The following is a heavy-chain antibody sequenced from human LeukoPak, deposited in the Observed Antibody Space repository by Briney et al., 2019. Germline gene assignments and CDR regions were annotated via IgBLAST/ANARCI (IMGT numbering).Heavy chain of an antibody. V-gene: IGHV3-9*01. Sequence: GRSLRLSCAASGFTFDDYAMHWVRQAPGKGLEWVSGISWNSGSIGYADSVKGRFTISRDNAKNSLYLQMNSLRAEDTALYYCANDTWFGELSPGYFDYWGQGTLVTVSS. J-gene: IGHJ4*02. CDR3: ANDTWFGELSPGYFDY. CDR1: GFTFDDYA. D-gene: IGHD3-10*01. CDR2: ISWNSGSI.